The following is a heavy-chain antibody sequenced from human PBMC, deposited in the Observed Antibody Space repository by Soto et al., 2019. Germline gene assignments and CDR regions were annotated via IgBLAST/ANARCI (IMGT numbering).Heavy chain of an antibody. J-gene: IGHJ3*02. Sequence: PSETVSLTCTVSGGSISSYYWGCIRQPPGKVLEWVGSIYYSGSTYYNPSLKSRVTISVDTSQHPFSLKLSSVTAADTAVYDCASSGGAVEAFDIWGQGTMVTFSS. V-gene: IGHV4-39*01. CDR3: ASSGGAVEAFDI. CDR2: IYYSGST. CDR1: GGSISSYY. D-gene: IGHD2-21*01.